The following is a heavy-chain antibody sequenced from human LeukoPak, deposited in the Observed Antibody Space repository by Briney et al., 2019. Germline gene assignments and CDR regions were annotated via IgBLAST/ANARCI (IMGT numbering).Heavy chain of an antibody. V-gene: IGHV1-2*02. CDR2: INPKSGDP. Sequence: GASVKVSCKASGYTFSDYYIHWVRQAPGQGLEWMGWINPKSGDPHYSQKFQGRVTMTRDTSISTAYMELSGLTSDDTAVYYCARPYCSGGSCHDYFDYWGQGTLVTVSS. CDR3: ARPYCSGGSCHDYFDY. CDR1: GYTFSDYY. J-gene: IGHJ4*02. D-gene: IGHD2-15*01.